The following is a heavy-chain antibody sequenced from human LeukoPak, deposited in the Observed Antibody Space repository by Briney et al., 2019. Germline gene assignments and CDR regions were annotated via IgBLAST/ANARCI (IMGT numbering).Heavy chain of an antibody. CDR2: VENNGGN. CDR3: ARDAGGTWFDP. CDR1: GGSISSYS. Sequence: SETLSLTCTVSGGSISSYSWNWIRQSPGKGLEWIGYVENNGGNYSSPSLRSRVTVSLDTSKNQFSLRMTSVTAADTAVYYCARDAGGTWFDPWGQGTLVTVSS. J-gene: IGHJ5*02. V-gene: IGHV4-59*01.